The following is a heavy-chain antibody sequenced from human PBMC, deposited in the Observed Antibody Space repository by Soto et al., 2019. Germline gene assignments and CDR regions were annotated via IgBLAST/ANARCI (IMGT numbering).Heavy chain of an antibody. V-gene: IGHV3-74*01. CDR1: GFTFVDYY. CDR2: INSDGSSA. Sequence: EVLLVDSGGCLVQPGGSLRLSCVASGFTFVDYYMHWVRQAPGKGLVWLSRINSDGSSAIYVDSVKGPSSISRDNARNTLYLELSNLRAEDTATYYCARVKWHNFRSDCFRIDCWRQGTLVTVSS. J-gene: IGHJ4*02. D-gene: IGHD3-3*01. CDR3: ARVKWHNFRSDCFRIDC.